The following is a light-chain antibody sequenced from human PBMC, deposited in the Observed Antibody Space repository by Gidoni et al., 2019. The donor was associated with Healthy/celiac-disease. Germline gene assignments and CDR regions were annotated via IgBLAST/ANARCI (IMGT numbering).Light chain of an antibody. CDR1: QSVSSN. Sequence: EIVMTQSPATLSVSPGERATLACRASQSVSSNLAWYQQKPGQAPRLLIYGASTRATGIPARFRGSGSGTEFTLTISILQSEDFAVYYCQQYNNWPLTFGGGTKVEIK. CDR2: GAS. J-gene: IGKJ4*01. CDR3: QQYNNWPLT. V-gene: IGKV3-15*01.